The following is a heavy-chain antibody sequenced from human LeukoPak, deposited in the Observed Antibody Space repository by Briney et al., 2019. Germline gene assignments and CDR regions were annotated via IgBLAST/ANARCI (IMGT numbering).Heavy chain of an antibody. CDR2: IYYSGST. CDR3: ARVQYQLPPLYYYYMDV. J-gene: IGHJ6*03. D-gene: IGHD2-2*01. V-gene: IGHV4-59*01. Sequence: PSETLSLTCTVSGGSISSYYWSWIRQPPGKGLEWIGYIYYSGSTNYNPSLKSRVTISVDTSKNQFSLKLSSVTAADTAVYYCARVQYQLPPLYYYYMDVWGKGTTVTVSS. CDR1: GGSISSYY.